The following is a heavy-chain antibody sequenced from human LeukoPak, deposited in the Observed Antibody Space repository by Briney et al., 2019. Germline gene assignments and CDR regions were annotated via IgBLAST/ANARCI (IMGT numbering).Heavy chain of an antibody. CDR1: GFTFTNAL. J-gene: IGHJ2*01. CDR2: IKSKIDGGTT. CDR3: TTPPNYLYL. V-gene: IGHV3-15*01. Sequence: GGSLRLSCAASGFTFTNALMSWVRQAPGKGLEWVGRIKSKIDGGTTDYAAPVNGRFTISRDDSKNTLYLQMNSLKTEYTAIYYCTTPPNYLYLWGRGTLVTVSS.